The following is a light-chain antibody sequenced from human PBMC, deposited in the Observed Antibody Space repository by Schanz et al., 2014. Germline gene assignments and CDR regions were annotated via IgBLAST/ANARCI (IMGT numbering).Light chain of an antibody. CDR1: SSDVGGYTY. V-gene: IGLV2-14*01. CDR2: DVS. Sequence: QSALTQPASVSGSPGQSITISCIGTSSDVGGYTYVSWYQQRPGKAPKLMIYDVSNRPSGVSDRFSGSKSGYTASLTISGLQAEDEADYYCSSYTHTTTPVIFGGGTKLTVL. J-gene: IGLJ2*01. CDR3: SSYTHTTTPVI.